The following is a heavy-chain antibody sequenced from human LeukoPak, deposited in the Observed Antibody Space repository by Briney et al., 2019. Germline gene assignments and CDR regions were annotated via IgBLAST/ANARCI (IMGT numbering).Heavy chain of an antibody. CDR3: VRRVAGSGYRDY. CDR1: GGSISSSRHY. V-gene: IGHV4-39*01. CDR2: ILYSGST. D-gene: IGHD3-22*01. Sequence: SETLSLTCTVSGGSISSSRHYWGWIRQPPGKGLEWIGNILYSGSTNYNPSLNSRVTISVDTSKNQFFLKLSSVTAADTAEYYCVRRVAGSGYRDYWGQGTLVTVSS. J-gene: IGHJ4*02.